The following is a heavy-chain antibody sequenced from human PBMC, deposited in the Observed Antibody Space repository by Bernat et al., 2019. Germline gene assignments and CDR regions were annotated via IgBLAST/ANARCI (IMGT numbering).Heavy chain of an antibody. CDR1: GGSISSYY. CDR3: ARVEEGNFDL. V-gene: IGHV4-59*01. Sequence: QVQLQESGPGLVKPSETLSLTCTVSGGSISSYYWSWIRQPPGKGLEWIGYIYYSGSTNYNPSLKSRVTISVDTSKNQFSLKLSSVTAADTAVYYCARVEEGNFDLWGRGTLVTVPS. J-gene: IGHJ2*01. D-gene: IGHD3-3*01. CDR2: IYYSGST.